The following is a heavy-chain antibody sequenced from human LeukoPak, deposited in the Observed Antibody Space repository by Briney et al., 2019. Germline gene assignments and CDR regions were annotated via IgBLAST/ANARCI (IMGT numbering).Heavy chain of an antibody. D-gene: IGHD3-9*01. CDR3: ARDVGTTGWHTFDY. J-gene: IGHJ4*02. CDR2: TYYRSKWYN. CDR1: GDSVSSNNGA. Sequence: SQTLSLTCAISGDSVSSNNGAWNWIRQSPSRGLEWLGRTYYRSKWYNDYAESLISRITISPVTSKNQFSLQLYSVTPEDAAVYYCARDVGTTGWHTFDYWGQGTLVTVSS. V-gene: IGHV6-1*01.